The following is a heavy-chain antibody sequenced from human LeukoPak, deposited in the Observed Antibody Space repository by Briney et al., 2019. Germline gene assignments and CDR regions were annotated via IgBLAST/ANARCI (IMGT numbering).Heavy chain of an antibody. J-gene: IGHJ4*02. Sequence: GRSLRLSCAASGFTFDDYAMHWVRQAPGKGLEWVSGISWNSGSRGYADSVKGRFTISRDNAKNSLYLQMNSLRAEDTALYYCAKGDSHNYYGSGSYSYLFDYWGQGTLVTVSS. CDR3: AKGDSHNYYGSGSYSYLFDY. CDR1: GFTFDDYA. V-gene: IGHV3-9*01. D-gene: IGHD3-10*01. CDR2: ISWNSGSR.